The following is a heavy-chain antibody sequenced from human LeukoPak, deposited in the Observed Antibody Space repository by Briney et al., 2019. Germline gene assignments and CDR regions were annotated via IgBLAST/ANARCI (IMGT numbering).Heavy chain of an antibody. CDR2: INSDGSST. Sequence: VGSLRLSCAASGFTFSSYWMHWVRQAPGKGLVWVSRINSDGSSTTYADSVKGRFPISRDNAKNTLYLQMNSLRAEDTAVYYCARGRSYFSYFEYWGQGTLVTVS. D-gene: IGHD1-26*01. CDR1: GFTFSSYW. V-gene: IGHV3-74*01. J-gene: IGHJ4*02. CDR3: ARGRSYFSYFEY.